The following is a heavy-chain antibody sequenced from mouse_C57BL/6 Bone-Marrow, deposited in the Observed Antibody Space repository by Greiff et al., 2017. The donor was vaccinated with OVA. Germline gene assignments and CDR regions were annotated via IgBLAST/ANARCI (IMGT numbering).Heavy chain of an antibody. Sequence: DVKLVESGGGLVQPGGSLKLSCAAFGFTFSDYYMYWVRQTPEKRLEWVAYISNGGGSTYYPDTVKGRFTLSRDNSKNTLYLQMSRLKSEDTAMYYCGRHKRETGTGFAYWGQGTLVTVSA. CDR2: ISNGGGST. V-gene: IGHV5-12*01. D-gene: IGHD4-1*01. CDR3: GRHKRETGTGFAY. CDR1: GFTFSDYY. J-gene: IGHJ3*01.